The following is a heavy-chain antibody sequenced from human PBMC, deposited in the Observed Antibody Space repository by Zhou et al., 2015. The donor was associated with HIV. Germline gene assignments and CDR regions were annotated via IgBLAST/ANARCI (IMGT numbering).Heavy chain of an antibody. CDR2: IIPIFGTA. CDR3: ARDGNRGGRRDWYFDL. CDR1: GGTFSSYA. Sequence: QVQLVQSGAEVKKPGSSVKVSCKASGGTFSSYAISWVRQAPGQGLEWMGGIIPIFGTANYAQKFQGRVTITADESTSTAYMELSSLRSEDTAVYYCARDGNRGGRRDWYFDLWGLAPWSLSPQ. D-gene: IGHD2-15*01. J-gene: IGHJ2*01. V-gene: IGHV1-69*01.